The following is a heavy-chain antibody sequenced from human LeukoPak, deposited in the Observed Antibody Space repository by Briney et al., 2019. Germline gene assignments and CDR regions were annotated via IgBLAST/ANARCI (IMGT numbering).Heavy chain of an antibody. J-gene: IGHJ4*02. CDR1: GYTLNELS. CDR3: ATTVIAAAASVPRGFDY. D-gene: IGHD6-13*01. CDR2: FDPEDGEA. V-gene: IGHV1-24*01. Sequence: ASVKVSCKVSGYTLNELSMHWVRQAPGKGLEWMGGFDPEDGEAIYAQKFQGRVTMTEDTSTDTAYMELSSLRSEDTAVYYCATTVIAAAASVPRGFDYWGQGTLVTVSS.